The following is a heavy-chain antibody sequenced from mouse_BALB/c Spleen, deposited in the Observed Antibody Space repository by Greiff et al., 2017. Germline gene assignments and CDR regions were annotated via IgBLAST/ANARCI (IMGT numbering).Heavy chain of an antibody. CDR2: IRSKANNHAT. D-gene: IGHD2-3*01. Sequence: DVQLEESGAGLVQPGASMKLSCAASGFTFSDSWMDWVRQSPEKGLEWVAEIRSKANNHATYYAVSVKARFTISRDDSKSSVYLQMNSLRAEDTGIYYCTRHGYYPYAMDYWGQGTTVTVSS. J-gene: IGHJ4*01. CDR1: GFTFSDSW. CDR3: TRHGYYPYAMDY. V-gene: IGHV6-6*01.